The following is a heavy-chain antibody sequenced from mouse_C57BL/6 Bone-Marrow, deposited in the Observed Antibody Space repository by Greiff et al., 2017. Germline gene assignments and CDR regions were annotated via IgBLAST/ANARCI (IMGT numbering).Heavy chain of an antibody. J-gene: IGHJ3*01. V-gene: IGHV1-81*01. CDR3: ARSRNWAWFAY. CDR2: IYPRSGNT. CDR1: GYTFTSYG. D-gene: IGHD4-1*01. Sequence: QVQLKQSGAELARPGASVKLSCKASGYTFTSYGISWVKQRTGQGLEWIGEIYPRSGNTYSNEKFKGKATLTADKSSSTAYMELRSLTSEDSAVYFCARSRNWAWFAYWGQGTLVTVSA.